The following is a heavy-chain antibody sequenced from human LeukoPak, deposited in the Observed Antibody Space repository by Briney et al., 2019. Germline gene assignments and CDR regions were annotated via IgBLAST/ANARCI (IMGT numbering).Heavy chain of an antibody. D-gene: IGHD7-27*01. CDR1: GFTFSSYG. CDR2: ISYDGSNK. V-gene: IGHV3-30*18. Sequence: GGSLRLSCAASGFTFSSYGMHWVRQAPGKGLEWVAVISYDGSNKYYADSVKGRFTISRDNSKNTLYLQMNSLRAEDTAVYYCAKDRSVSGVWPHAHENYYYYYGMDVWGQGTTVTVSS. J-gene: IGHJ6*02. CDR3: AKDRSVSGVWPHAHENYYYYYGMDV.